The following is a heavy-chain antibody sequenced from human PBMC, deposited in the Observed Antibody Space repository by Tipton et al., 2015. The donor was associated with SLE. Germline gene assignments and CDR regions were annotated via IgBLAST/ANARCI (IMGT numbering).Heavy chain of an antibody. CDR2: IYTSGST. D-gene: IGHD6-19*01. Sequence: TLSLTCTVSGGSISSGSYFWSWFRQPAGKGLEWIGHIYTSGSTNYNPSLKSRVTISVDTSKNQYSLRLTSVTAADTAVYYCARGPIAVAANFDYWGQGTLVTVSS. V-gene: IGHV4-61*09. CDR1: GGSISSGSYF. J-gene: IGHJ4*02. CDR3: ARGPIAVAANFDY.